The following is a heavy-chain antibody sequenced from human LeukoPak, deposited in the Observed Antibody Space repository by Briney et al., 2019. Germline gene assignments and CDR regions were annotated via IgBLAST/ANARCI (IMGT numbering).Heavy chain of an antibody. J-gene: IGHJ5*02. CDR3: ARVSFGLRSGTMEFDP. Sequence: ASVKVSCKASGYTFTGYYMHWVRQAPGQGLEWMGRINPNSGGTNYAQKFQGRVTMTRDTSISTAYMELSRLRSDDTAVYYCARVSFGLRSGTMEFDPWGQGTLVTVSS. CDR2: INPNSGGT. V-gene: IGHV1-2*06. D-gene: IGHD5-18*01. CDR1: GYTFTGYY.